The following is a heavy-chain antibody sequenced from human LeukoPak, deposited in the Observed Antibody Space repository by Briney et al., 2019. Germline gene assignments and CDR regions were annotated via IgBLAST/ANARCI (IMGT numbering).Heavy chain of an antibody. D-gene: IGHD3-16*01. CDR2: IYYSGST. CDR1: GGSIGSSSYY. CDR3: ARASGDYVWGSYTSFDY. Sequence: PSETLSLTCTVSGGSIGSSSYYWGWIRQPPGKGPEWIGSIYYSGSTNYNPSLKSRVTISVDTSKNQFSLKLSSVTAADTAVYYCARASGDYVWGSYTSFDYWGQGTLVTVSS. J-gene: IGHJ4*02. V-gene: IGHV4-39*07.